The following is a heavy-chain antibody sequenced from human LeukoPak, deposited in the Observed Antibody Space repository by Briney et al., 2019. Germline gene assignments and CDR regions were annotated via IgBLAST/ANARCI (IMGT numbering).Heavy chain of an antibody. V-gene: IGHV3-74*01. CDR1: GNYW. J-gene: IGHJ4*02. Sequence: PGGSLRLSCAASGNYWMHWVRQVPGKGLVWVSHINSDGSWTSYADSVKGRFTISKDNSKNTLYLQMNSLRAEDTAIYYCAKERQAGDFTSDYWGLGTLVTVSS. CDR2: INSDGSWT. CDR3: AKERQAGDFTSDY. D-gene: IGHD4-17*01.